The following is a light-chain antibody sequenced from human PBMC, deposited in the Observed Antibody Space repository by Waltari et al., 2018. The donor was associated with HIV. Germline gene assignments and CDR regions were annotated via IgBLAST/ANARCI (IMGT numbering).Light chain of an antibody. V-gene: IGKV1-39*01. CDR2: AAS. J-gene: IGKJ3*01. Sequence: DIRMTQSQSSFSASTGDRVPITFRASQGISSYLNWYQQKPGKAPKLLIYAASSLQSGVPSRFSGSGSGTDFTLTISSLQPEDFATYYCQQSYSTPFTFGPGTKVDIK. CDR1: QGISSY. CDR3: QQSYSTPFT.